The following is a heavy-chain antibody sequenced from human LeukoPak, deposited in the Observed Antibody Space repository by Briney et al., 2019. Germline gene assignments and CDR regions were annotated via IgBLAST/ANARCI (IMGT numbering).Heavy chain of an antibody. CDR2: ISSSGSTI. V-gene: IGHV3-11*04. D-gene: IGHD6-13*01. CDR3: AILAAAGTGDAFDI. J-gene: IGHJ3*02. Sequence: PGGSLRLSCAASGFTFSDYYMSWIRQAPGKGLEWVSYISSSGSTIYYADSVKGRFTISRDNSKNTLYLQMNSLRAEDTAVYYCAILAAAGTGDAFDIWGQGTMVTVSS. CDR1: GFTFSDYY.